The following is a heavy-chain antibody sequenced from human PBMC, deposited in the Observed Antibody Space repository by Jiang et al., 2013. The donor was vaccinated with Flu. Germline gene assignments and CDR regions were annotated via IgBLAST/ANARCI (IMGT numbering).Heavy chain of an antibody. Sequence: GAEVKKPGASVKVSCKASGYTFTSYGISWVRQAPGQGLEWMGWISAYNGNTNYAQKLQGRVTMTTDTSTSTAYMELRSLRSDDTAVYYCARGLPYYYDSSGYHYFDYWGQGTLVTVSS. J-gene: IGHJ4*02. CDR2: ISAYNGNT. CDR3: ARGLPYYYDSSGYHYFDY. D-gene: IGHD3-22*01. V-gene: IGHV1-18*01. CDR1: GYTFTSYG.